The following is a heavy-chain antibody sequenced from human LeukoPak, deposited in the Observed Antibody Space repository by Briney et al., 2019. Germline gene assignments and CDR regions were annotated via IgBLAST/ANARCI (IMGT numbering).Heavy chain of an antibody. Sequence: PGASLRLSCAASGFTFSNYAMSWVRQAPEKGLEWVSAIIGGGSGIYYADSMKSRFTISRDNSKNTLYLQINSLRAEDTAVYYCAKWGDYDVLTGYYVSDYWGQGTLVTVSS. CDR3: AKWGDYDVLTGYYVSDY. CDR2: IIGGGSGI. CDR1: GFTFSNYA. J-gene: IGHJ4*02. D-gene: IGHD3-9*01. V-gene: IGHV3-23*01.